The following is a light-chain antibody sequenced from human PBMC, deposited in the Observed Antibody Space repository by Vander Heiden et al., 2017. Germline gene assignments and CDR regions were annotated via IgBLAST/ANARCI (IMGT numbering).Light chain of an antibody. CDR2: SNN. J-gene: IGLJ3*02. V-gene: IGLV1-44*01. CDR1: SSNIGSNT. CDR3: AAWDDSLNGRV. Sequence: TISCSGSSSNIGSNTVHWYQQLPGTAPKLLIYSNNQRPSGVPDRFSGSKSGTSASLAISGLQSEDEADYYCAAWDDSLNGRVFGGGTKLTVL.